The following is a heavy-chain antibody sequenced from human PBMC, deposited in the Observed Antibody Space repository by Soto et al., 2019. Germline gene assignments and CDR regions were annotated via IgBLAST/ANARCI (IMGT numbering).Heavy chain of an antibody. CDR2: ISYEGSNT. CDR3: ARVTPGNNLYYFSGLDF. CDR1: GFTFDTYG. D-gene: IGHD1-1*01. J-gene: IGHJ6*02. Sequence: SLRLSCVASGFTFDTYGIHWVRQAPGKGLQWVALISYEGSNTYYADSVRGRFTISRDNSKNALYLQMNTLRPEDTGVYYCARVTPGNNLYYFSGLDFWGQGTSVTVSS. V-gene: IGHV3-30-3*01.